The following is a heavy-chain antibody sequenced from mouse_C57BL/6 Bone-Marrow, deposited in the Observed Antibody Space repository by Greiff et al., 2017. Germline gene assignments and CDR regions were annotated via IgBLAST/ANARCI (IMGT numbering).Heavy chain of an antibody. V-gene: IGHV2-9-1*01. D-gene: IGHD2-4*01. CDR2: IWTGGGT. Sequence: VQLKESGPGLVEPSQSLSITCTVSGFSLNSYAISWVRSPPGKGLEWLGEIWTGGGTNYNSALKSILSISKDNAKSQVFLKRKSLQPDDTSWYYCARNYDWYPCVAYWGQGTLVTGSA. CDR3: ARNYDWYPCVAY. J-gene: IGHJ3*01. CDR1: GFSLNSYA.